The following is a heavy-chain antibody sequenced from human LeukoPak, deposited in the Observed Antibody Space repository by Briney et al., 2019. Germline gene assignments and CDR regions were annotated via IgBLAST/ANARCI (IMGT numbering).Heavy chain of an antibody. CDR1: GGSISSYY. Sequence: SETLSLTCTVSGGSISSYYWSWIRQPPGKGLEWIGYIYYSGSTDSNPSLKSRVTISVDTSRNHLSLKLSSVTAADTAVYYCARHGGVVRGEGSDAFDIWGQGTMVTVSS. J-gene: IGHJ3*02. CDR2: IYYSGST. D-gene: IGHD3-10*01. CDR3: ARHGGVVRGEGSDAFDI. V-gene: IGHV4-59*08.